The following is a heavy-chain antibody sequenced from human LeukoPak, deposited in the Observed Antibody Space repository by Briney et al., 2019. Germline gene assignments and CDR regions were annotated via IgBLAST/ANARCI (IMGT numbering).Heavy chain of an antibody. D-gene: IGHD2-8*01. J-gene: IGHJ6*02. CDR2: IYYSGST. V-gene: IGHV4-39*01. CDR1: GGSISSGTYY. Sequence: TSETLSLTCTVSGGSISSGTYYWGWIRQPPGKGLEWIGTIYYSGSTFYNPSLKSRVTISVDTSKNQFSLKLSSVTAADTAVYYCARHVTWANAINPNYYYYYGMDVWGQGTTVTVSS. CDR3: ARHVTWANAINPNYYYYYGMDV.